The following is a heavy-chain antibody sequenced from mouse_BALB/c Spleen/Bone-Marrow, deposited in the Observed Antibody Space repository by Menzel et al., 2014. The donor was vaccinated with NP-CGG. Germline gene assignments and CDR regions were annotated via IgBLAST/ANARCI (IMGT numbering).Heavy chain of an antibody. CDR3: ARDY. CDR1: GYTFTDTW. J-gene: IGHJ2*01. Sequence: QVQLQQFGPELAKPGASVKMSCKASGYTFTDTWIHWIKQMPGQGLEWIGYINPSTGYAEYNQNFKDKATLTVDKSSSTAYMQLSSLTSEDSAVYYWARDYWGQGSTLTVSS. CDR2: INPSTGYA. V-gene: IGHV1-7*01.